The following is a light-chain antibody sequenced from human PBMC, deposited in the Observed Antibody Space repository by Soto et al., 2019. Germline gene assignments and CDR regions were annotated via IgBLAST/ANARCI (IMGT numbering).Light chain of an antibody. CDR2: LEGSGSY. Sequence: QPVLTQSSSASASLGSSVNLTCTLSSWHSSYIIAWHQQQPGKAPRYLMKLEGSGSYNKGSGVPDRFSGSSSGADRYLTISNLQFEDEADYYCETWDSTRVFGGGTKLTVL. CDR3: ETWDSTRV. V-gene: IGLV4-60*02. J-gene: IGLJ2*01. CDR1: SWHSSYI.